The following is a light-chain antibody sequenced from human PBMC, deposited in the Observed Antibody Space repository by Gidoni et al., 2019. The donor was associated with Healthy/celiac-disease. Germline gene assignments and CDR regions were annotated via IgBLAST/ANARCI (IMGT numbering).Light chain of an antibody. V-gene: IGKV1-39*01. J-gene: IGKJ2*01. CDR1: QSISSY. CDR3: QQSYSTPT. CDR2: AAS. Sequence: DIKMTQSPSSLSASVGDRVNITCRASQSISSYLNWYQQKPGKAPKLLIYAASSLQSGVPSRFSGSGSGTDFTLTISSLQPEDFATYYCQQSYSTPTFGQGTKLEIK.